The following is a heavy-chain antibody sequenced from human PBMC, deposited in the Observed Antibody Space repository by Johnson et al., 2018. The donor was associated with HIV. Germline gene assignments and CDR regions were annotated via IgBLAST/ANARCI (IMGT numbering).Heavy chain of an antibody. Sequence: QVQLVESGGGVVQPGRSLRLSCAASGFTFSSYAMHWVRQAPGKGLEWVSVLHSGGSTSSADSVKGRFTISRDNAKHSLYLQMNSLRAEDTALYYCAREVHYDSSDYYERYAFDVWGQGTTVIVSS. V-gene: IGHV3-NL1*01. CDR1: GFTFSSYA. J-gene: IGHJ3*01. D-gene: IGHD3-22*01. CDR3: AREVHYDSSDYYERYAFDV. CDR2: LHSGGST.